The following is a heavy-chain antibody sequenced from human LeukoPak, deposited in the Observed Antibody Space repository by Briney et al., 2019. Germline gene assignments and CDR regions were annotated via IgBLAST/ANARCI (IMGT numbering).Heavy chain of an antibody. CDR1: GFTFSTYA. D-gene: IGHD4-23*01. Sequence: GGSLRLSCAASGFTFSTYAMHWFRQAPGKGLEWVATISDDGTKQFSADAVKGRLTISRDNTTNTLYLQMSSLRTEDTAMYYCATNSFDYWGQGTLVTVSS. CDR2: ISDDGTKQ. J-gene: IGHJ4*02. V-gene: IGHV3-30*04. CDR3: ATNSFDY.